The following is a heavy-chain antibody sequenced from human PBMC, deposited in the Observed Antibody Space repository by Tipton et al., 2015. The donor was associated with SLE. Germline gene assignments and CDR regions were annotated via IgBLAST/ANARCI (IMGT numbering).Heavy chain of an antibody. Sequence: LRLSCTVSGDSIGTYYWNWIRQSPGKGLEWIGNVYYVGSTNYNPSLKGRVTISVATSKNQFSRKLRSVTAADTAVYYCARRGYKSWYFDLWGRGALVTVSS. CDR3: ARRGYKSWYFDL. CDR1: GDSIGTYY. J-gene: IGHJ2*01. CDR2: VYYVGST. V-gene: IGHV4-59*01. D-gene: IGHD5-24*01.